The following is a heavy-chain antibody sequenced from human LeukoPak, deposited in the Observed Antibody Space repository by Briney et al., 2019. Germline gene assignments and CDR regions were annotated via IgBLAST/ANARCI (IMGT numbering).Heavy chain of an antibody. Sequence: SETLSLTCTVSGGSISSYYWSWIRQPPGKGLEWIGYIYYSGSTNYNPSLKSRVTISVDTSKNQFSLKLSSVTAADTAVYYCARDRPSYGDYRDGYFQHWGQGTLVTVSS. CDR3: ARDRPSYGDYRDGYFQH. J-gene: IGHJ1*01. CDR1: GGSISSYY. D-gene: IGHD4-17*01. V-gene: IGHV4-59*01. CDR2: IYYSGST.